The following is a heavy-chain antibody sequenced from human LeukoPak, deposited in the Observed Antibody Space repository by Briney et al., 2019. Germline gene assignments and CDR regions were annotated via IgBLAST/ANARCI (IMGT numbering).Heavy chain of an antibody. CDR1: GGSIHNHI. D-gene: IGHD1-26*01. J-gene: IGHJ4*02. Sequence: KPSETLSLTCTVSGGSIHNHIWNWIRQSAGRGLEWIGRVYTSGSTNYNPSLKSRVTMSVDTSKNQFSLKLSSVTAADTAVYYCARDLSGSRLDYWGQGTLVPVSS. CDR2: VYTSGST. CDR3: ARDLSGSRLDY. V-gene: IGHV4-4*07.